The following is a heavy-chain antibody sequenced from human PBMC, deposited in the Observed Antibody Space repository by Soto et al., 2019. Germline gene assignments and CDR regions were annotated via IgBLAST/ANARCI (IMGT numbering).Heavy chain of an antibody. Sequence: SETLSLTCTVSGGSISSYYWSWIRQPPGKGLEWIGYIYYSGSTNYNPSLKSRVTISVDTSKNQFSLKLSSVTAADTAVYYCARSLITMVRGVIIPHGWFDPWGQGTLVTVSS. CDR1: GGSISSYY. V-gene: IGHV4-59*01. J-gene: IGHJ5*02. CDR3: ARSLITMVRGVIIPHGWFDP. D-gene: IGHD3-10*01. CDR2: IYYSGST.